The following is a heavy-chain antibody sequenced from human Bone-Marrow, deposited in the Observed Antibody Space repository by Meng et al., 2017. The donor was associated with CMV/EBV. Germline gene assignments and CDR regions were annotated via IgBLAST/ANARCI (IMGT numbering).Heavy chain of an antibody. CDR2: IWYDGSNK. J-gene: IGHJ4*02. Sequence: GESLKISCAASGFTFSSYGMHWVRQAPGKGLEWVAVIWYDGSNKYYADSVKGRFTISRDNSKNTLYLQMNGLRAEDTAVYYCAKDIAAAGVDYWGQGTTVTVSS. D-gene: IGHD6-13*01. CDR3: AKDIAAAGVDY. CDR1: GFTFSSYG. V-gene: IGHV3-30*02.